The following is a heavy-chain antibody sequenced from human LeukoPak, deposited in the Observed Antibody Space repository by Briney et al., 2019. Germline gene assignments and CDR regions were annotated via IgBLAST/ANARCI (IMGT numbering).Heavy chain of an antibody. CDR1: GFTFDDYA. Sequence: PGGSLRLSCAASGFTFDDYAMHWVRQAPGKGLEWVSGISWNSGSIGYADSVKGRFTISRDNAKNSLYLQMNSLRAEDTAVYYCARDPRHCSSTSCYHWGQGTLVTVSS. CDR3: ARDPRHCSSTSCYH. D-gene: IGHD2-2*01. J-gene: IGHJ5*02. CDR2: ISWNSGSI. V-gene: IGHV3-9*01.